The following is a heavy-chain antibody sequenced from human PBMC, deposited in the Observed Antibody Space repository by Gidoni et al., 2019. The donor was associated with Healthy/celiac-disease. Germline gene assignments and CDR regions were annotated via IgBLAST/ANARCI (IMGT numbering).Heavy chain of an antibody. J-gene: IGHJ4*02. V-gene: IGHV1-69*06. Sequence: QVQLVQSGAEVKKPGSSVKVSCKASGGTFSSYAISWVRQAPGQGLEWMGGIIPIFGTANYEQKFQGRVTITADKSTSTAYMELSSLRSEDTAVYYCARVPDAVTNSYYFDYWGQGTLVTVSS. CDR3: ARVPDAVTNSYYFDY. D-gene: IGHD4-17*01. CDR1: GGTFSSYA. CDR2: IIPIFGTA.